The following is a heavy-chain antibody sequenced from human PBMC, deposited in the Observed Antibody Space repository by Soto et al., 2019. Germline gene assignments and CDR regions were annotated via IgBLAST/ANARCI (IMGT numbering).Heavy chain of an antibody. Sequence: QLQLVQSGAEVKKPGSSVKVSCKASGGTFSSYAISWVRQAPGQGLEWMGGIIPIFGTANYAQKFQGRVTITADESTSTAYMELSSLRSEDTAVYYCARVGSGITMKTPRRGPWYFDLWGRGTLVTVSS. CDR1: GGTFSSYA. CDR2: IIPIFGTA. CDR3: ARVGSGITMKTPRRGPWYFDL. V-gene: IGHV1-69*01. J-gene: IGHJ2*01. D-gene: IGHD3-22*01.